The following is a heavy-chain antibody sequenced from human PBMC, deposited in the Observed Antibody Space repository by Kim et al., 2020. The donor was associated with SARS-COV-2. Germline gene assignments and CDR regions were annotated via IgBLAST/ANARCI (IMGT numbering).Heavy chain of an antibody. CDR3: HGLHITIHLGGDAFDI. CDR2: ISWNSGSI. J-gene: IGHJ3*02. CDR1: GFTFGDYA. Sequence: GGSLRLSCAASGFTFGDYAMHWVRQAPGKGLEWVSGISWNSGSIGYADSVKGRFTISRDNSKNSLYLQMNSLRAEDTALYYCHGLHITIHLGGDAFDIWGQGTMVTVSS. V-gene: IGHV3-9*01. D-gene: IGHD3-3*01.